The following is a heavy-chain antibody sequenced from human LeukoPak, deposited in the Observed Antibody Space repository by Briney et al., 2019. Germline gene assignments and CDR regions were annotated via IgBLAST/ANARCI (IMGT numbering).Heavy chain of an antibody. CDR1: GGSISSGGYY. V-gene: IGHV4-31*03. J-gene: IGHJ3*02. Sequence: PSETLPLTCTVSGGSISSGGYYWSWLRQHPGKGLEWIGYIYYSGSTYYNPSLKSRVTISVDTSKNQFSLKLSSVTAADTAVYYCARDRPHDAFDIWGQGTMVTVSS. CDR3: ARDRPHDAFDI. CDR2: IYYSGST.